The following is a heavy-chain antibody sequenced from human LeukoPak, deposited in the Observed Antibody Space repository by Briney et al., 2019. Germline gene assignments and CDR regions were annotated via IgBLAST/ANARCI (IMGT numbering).Heavy chain of an antibody. CDR3: ARMGGSGWVFDY. CDR2: IYPGDSDT. CDR1: GYRFTTYW. V-gene: IGHV5-51*01. Sequence: GESLKIPCKGSGYRFTTYWIAWVRQMPGKGLEWMGIIYPGDSDTRYSPSFQGQVTISADMSISTAYLQWNSLKASDTAIHYCARMGGSGWVFDYWGQGTLVTVSS. J-gene: IGHJ4*02. D-gene: IGHD6-19*01.